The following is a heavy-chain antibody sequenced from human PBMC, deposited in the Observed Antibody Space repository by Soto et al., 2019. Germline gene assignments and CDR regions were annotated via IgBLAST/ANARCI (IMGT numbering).Heavy chain of an antibody. V-gene: IGHV4-34*01. CDR1: GGSFSDYY. D-gene: IGHD5-18*01. CDR2: INHSGST. CDR3: AKRRSGYSYGPSYYFDY. J-gene: IGHJ4*02. Sequence: QVQLQQWGAGLLKPSETLSLTCAVYGGSFSDYYWSWIRQPPGKGLEWIGEINHSGSTNYNPSLKSRVTRSIDTSKKQFSLNLSSVTAADTAVYYCAKRRSGYSYGPSYYFDYWGQGTLVTVSS.